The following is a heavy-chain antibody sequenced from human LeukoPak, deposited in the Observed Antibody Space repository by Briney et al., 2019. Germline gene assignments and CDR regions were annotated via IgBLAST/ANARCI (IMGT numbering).Heavy chain of an antibody. CDR1: GFTFSSYA. D-gene: IGHD5-12*01. Sequence: PGGSLRLSCAASGFTFSSYAMHWVRQAPGKGLEYVSAISSNGGSTYYANSVKGRFTISRDNSKNTLYLQMGSLRAEDMAVYYCARGQGVYSGYDWAFDIWGQGTMVTVSS. J-gene: IGHJ3*02. CDR2: ISSNGGST. V-gene: IGHV3-64*01. CDR3: ARGQGVYSGYDWAFDI.